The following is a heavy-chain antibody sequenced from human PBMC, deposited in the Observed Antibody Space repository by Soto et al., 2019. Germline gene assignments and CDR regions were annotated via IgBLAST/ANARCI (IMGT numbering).Heavy chain of an antibody. D-gene: IGHD1-26*01. J-gene: IGHJ4*02. V-gene: IGHV3-7*01. Sequence: PGGSLRLSCVASGFTFSSFWMSWARQAPGKGLEWVANIKQDGSHKYYVPSVKGRFTISRDNAKNSLYLQMNSLRAEDAAVYYCATSTGAPGNYWGQGTLVTVPQ. CDR1: GFTFSSFW. CDR2: IKQDGSHK. CDR3: ATSTGAPGNY.